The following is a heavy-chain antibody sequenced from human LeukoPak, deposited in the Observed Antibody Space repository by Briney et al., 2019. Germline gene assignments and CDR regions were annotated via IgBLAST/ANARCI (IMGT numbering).Heavy chain of an antibody. Sequence: GGSLRLSCTASGFTFSNYPMHWVRRAPGKGLEWVPVISYDGNTQYYADSVKGRFTISRDNSKNTLYLQMNSLRVDDTAVFYCARDGYDMSTGYYAYHFDYWGQGTLVTVSS. CDR3: ARDGYDMSTGYYAYHFDY. D-gene: IGHD3-9*01. CDR2: ISYDGNTQ. CDR1: GFTFSNYP. V-gene: IGHV3-30-3*01. J-gene: IGHJ4*02.